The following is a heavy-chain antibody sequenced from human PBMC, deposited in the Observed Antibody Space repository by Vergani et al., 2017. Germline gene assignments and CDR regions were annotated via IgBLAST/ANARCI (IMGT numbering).Heavy chain of an antibody. CDR3: AKDIQQLGYYYYYGMDV. CDR1: GFTFSSYG. CDR2: ISYDGSNK. J-gene: IGHJ6*02. V-gene: IGHV3-30*18. Sequence: QVQLVESGGGVVQPGRSLRLSCAASGFTFSSYGMHWVRQAPGKGLEWVAVISYDGSNKYYADSVKGRFTISRDNSKNTLYLQMNSLRAEDTAVYYCAKDIQQLGYYYYYGMDVWGQGP. D-gene: IGHD6-13*01.